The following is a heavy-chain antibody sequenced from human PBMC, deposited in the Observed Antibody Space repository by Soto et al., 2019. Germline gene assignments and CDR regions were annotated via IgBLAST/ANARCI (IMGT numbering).Heavy chain of an antibody. J-gene: IGHJ5*02. V-gene: IGHV4-59*01. Sequence: PSLTCTVSGGSISSYYWSWIRQPPGKGLEWIGYIYYSGSTNYNPSLKSRVTISVDTSTSTAYMELSSLRSEDTAVYYCARALDYYGSGSYARFDPWGQGTLVTVSS. CDR3: ARALDYYGSGSYARFDP. CDR1: GGSISSYY. CDR2: IYYSGST. D-gene: IGHD3-10*01.